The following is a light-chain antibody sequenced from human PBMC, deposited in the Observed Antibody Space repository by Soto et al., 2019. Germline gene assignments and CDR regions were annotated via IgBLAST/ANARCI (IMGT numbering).Light chain of an antibody. V-gene: IGKV1-6*01. CDR2: AAS. Sequence: AIQMTQSPSSLSASVGDRVTITCRASQDIKNDLGWYQQKPGRAPKLLIYAASTLHTEVPSRFSGSGSGSEFTLTITSLQPEDFATYYCLQDYNYPYTFGQGTKLEIK. CDR3: LQDYNYPYT. J-gene: IGKJ2*01. CDR1: QDIKND.